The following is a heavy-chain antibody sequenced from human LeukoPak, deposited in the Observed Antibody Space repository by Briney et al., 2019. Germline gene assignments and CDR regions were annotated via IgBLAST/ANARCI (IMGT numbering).Heavy chain of an antibody. CDR2: ISGSGGST. D-gene: IGHD4-11*01. J-gene: IGHJ4*02. V-gene: IGHV3-23*01. Sequence: GGSLRLSCADSGFTFSSYAMSWVRQAPGKGLEWVSAISGSGGSTYYADSVKGRFTISRDNSKNTLYLQMNSLRAEDTAVYYCAKSLAGDYSNYLFDYWGQGTLVTVSS. CDR1: GFTFSSYA. CDR3: AKSLAGDYSNYLFDY.